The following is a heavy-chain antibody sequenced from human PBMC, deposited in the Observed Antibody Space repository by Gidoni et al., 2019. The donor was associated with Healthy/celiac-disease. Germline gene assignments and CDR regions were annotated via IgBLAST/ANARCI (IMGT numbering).Heavy chain of an antibody. CDR1: DFTFRRYA. J-gene: IGHJ6*02. CDR3: AKLNSGSYYYYGMDV. CDR2: ISGSGGST. D-gene: IGHD3-10*01. Sequence: EVQLLESGGGLVQPGGSLRLSCAASDFTFRRYAISWVRQAPGKGLGWVSAISGSGGSTYYADSVKGRFTISRDNSKNTLYLQMNSLRAEDTAVYYCAKLNSGSYYYYGMDVWGQGTTVTVSS. V-gene: IGHV3-23*01.